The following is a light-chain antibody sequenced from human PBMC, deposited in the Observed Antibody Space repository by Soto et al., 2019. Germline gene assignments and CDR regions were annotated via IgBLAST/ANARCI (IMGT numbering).Light chain of an antibody. CDR2: GAS. J-gene: IGKJ4*01. CDR1: QRVGGD. CDR3: QQYNNWPLT. Sequence: EIVLTQSPATLSLSPGQGATLSCRASQRVGGDLAWYQQKPGQAPRLLIYGASARATAIPGRFSGSGSGTEFTLTISSLQSEDSAVYYCQQYNNWPLTFGGGTKVDIK. V-gene: IGKV3-15*01.